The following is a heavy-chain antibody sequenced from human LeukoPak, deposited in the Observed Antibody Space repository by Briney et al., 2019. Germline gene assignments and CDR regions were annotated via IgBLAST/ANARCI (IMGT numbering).Heavy chain of an antibody. CDR2: INQDGSEE. CDR1: GFTFSSYW. CDR3: ARDQGLAAAAHSYYGMDV. J-gene: IGHJ6*02. Sequence: AGGSLRLSCAASGFTFSSYWMSWVRQAPGKGLECVANINQDGSEEYFVDSVKGRFTISRDNAKNSLYLQMNRLRVEDTAVYYCARDQGLAAAAHSYYGMDVWGQGSTVTVSS. V-gene: IGHV3-7*03. D-gene: IGHD6-13*01.